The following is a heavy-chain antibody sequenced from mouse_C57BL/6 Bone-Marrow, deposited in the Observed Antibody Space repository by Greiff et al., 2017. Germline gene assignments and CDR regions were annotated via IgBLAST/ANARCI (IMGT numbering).Heavy chain of an antibody. V-gene: IGHV1-69*01. CDR3: ATGGPDY. CDR1: GYTFTSYW. Sequence: QVQLQQPGAELVMPGASVKLSCKASGYTFTSYWMHWVKQRPGQGLEWIGEIDPSDSYTNYNQKFKGKSTLTVDKSSSPAYMQLSSLTSEDSAVYYCATGGPDYGGQGTALTVSA. J-gene: IGHJ2*01. CDR2: IDPSDSYT.